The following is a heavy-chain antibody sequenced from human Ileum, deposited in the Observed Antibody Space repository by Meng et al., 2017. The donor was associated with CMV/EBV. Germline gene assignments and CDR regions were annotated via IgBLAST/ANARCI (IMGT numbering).Heavy chain of an antibody. CDR3: ASRHS. CDR2: FYADANT. V-gene: IGHV3-53*01. CDR1: GFIFSSDH. J-gene: IGHJ4*02. Sequence: GESLKISCAVFGFIFSSDHFYWVRQAPGKGLEWVSIFYADANTNYAESVKGRFTTSRDNSKNTLYLQMNSLRAEDTAVYYCASRHSWGQGTLFTVSS.